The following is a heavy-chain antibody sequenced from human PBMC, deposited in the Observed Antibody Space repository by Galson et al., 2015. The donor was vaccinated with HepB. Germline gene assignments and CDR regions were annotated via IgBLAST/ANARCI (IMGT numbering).Heavy chain of an antibody. J-gene: IGHJ4*02. Sequence: SVKVSCKASGGTFSSYAISWVRQAPGQGLEWMGGIIPIFGTANYAQKFQGRVTITADESTSTAYMELSSLRSEDTAVYYCASEVYGSGSYYNGNWGQGTLVTVSS. V-gene: IGHV1-69*13. CDR2: IIPIFGTA. D-gene: IGHD3-10*01. CDR1: GGTFSSYA. CDR3: ASEVYGSGSYYNGN.